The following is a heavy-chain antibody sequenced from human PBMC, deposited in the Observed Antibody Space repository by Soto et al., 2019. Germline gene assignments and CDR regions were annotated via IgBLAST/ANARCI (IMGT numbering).Heavy chain of an antibody. V-gene: IGHV1-8*01. CDR3: ARMATFGSLNWFDP. Sequence: ASVKVSCKASGYSFTNNDVSWVRQAIGQGLEWMGWMNPGSGDTGYAQKFQGRVTMTRDTSIATAYMELSSLRSDDTAIYYCARMATFGSLNWFDPWGQGTLVTVSS. D-gene: IGHD3-16*01. J-gene: IGHJ5*02. CDR2: MNPGSGDT. CDR1: GYSFTNND.